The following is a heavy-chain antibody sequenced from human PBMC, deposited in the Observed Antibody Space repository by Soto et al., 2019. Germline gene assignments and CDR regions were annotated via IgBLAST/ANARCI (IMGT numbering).Heavy chain of an antibody. CDR2: IIPIFGTA. V-gene: IGHV1-69*05. D-gene: IGHD6-19*01. CDR1: GGTFSSYA. J-gene: IGHJ6*03. Sequence: SVKVSCKASGGTFSSYAISWVRQAPGQGLEWMGGIIPIFGTANYAQKFQGRVTMTRDTSTSTVYMELSSLRSEDTAVYYCARAGSGWNYYYYYYMAVWGKGTTVTVSS. CDR3: ARAGSGWNYYYYYYMAV.